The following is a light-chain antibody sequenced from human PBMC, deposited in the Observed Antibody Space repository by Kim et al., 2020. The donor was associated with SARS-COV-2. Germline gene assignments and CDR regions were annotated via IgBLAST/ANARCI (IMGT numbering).Light chain of an antibody. CDR2: YDS. V-gene: IGLV3-21*04. Sequence: SYELTQPPSVSVSPGKTARITCGGDNIGSKSVHWYQQKPGQAPVLVIYYDSDRPSGIPERFSGSNSGNTATLTISRVEAEDEADYYCQVWDSSSDNVVFGGGTQLTVL. CDR3: QVWDSSSDNVV. J-gene: IGLJ2*01. CDR1: NIGSKS.